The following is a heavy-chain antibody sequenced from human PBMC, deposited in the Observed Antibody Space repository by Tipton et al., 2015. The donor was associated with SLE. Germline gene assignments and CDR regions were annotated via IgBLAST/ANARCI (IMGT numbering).Heavy chain of an antibody. D-gene: IGHD3-10*01. Sequence: TLSLTCAVYGGSFSVYYWGGIRQPPGKGLEWIGEINHSRSTNYNPPLKSRVTISVDTSKNQFSLKLSSVTAADTAVYYCARRRGSGRSFDYWGQGTLVTVSS. CDR3: ARRRGSGRSFDY. J-gene: IGHJ4*02. V-gene: IGHV4-34*01. CDR1: GGSFSVYY. CDR2: INHSRST.